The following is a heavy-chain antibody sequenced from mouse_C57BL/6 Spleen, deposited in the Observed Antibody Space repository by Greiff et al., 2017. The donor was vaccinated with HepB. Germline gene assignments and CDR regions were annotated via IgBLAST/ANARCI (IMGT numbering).Heavy chain of an antibody. CDR1: GFTFSDFY. Sequence: EVKLVESGGGLVQSGRSLRLSCATSGFTFSDFYMEWVRQAPGKGLEWIAASRNKANDYTTEYSASVKGRFIVSRDTSQSILYLQMNALRAEDTAIYYCARDAGDRYFDVWGTGTTVTVSS. V-gene: IGHV7-1*01. J-gene: IGHJ1*03. D-gene: IGHD3-3*01. CDR3: ARDAGDRYFDV. CDR2: SRNKANDYTT.